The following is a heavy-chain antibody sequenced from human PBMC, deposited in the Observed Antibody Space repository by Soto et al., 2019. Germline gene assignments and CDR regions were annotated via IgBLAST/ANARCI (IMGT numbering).Heavy chain of an antibody. CDR1: GFTFSSYA. Sequence: EVQLLESGGGLVQPGGSLRLSCAASGFTFSSYAMSWVRQAPGKGLEWVSAISGSGGSTYYADSVKGRFTISRDNSKNTLYLQMNSLSAEDTAVYYCAKDFDVLRFLEQYYFAYWGQGTLVTVSS. V-gene: IGHV3-23*01. CDR2: ISGSGGST. D-gene: IGHD3-3*01. CDR3: AKDFDVLRFLEQYYFAY. J-gene: IGHJ4*02.